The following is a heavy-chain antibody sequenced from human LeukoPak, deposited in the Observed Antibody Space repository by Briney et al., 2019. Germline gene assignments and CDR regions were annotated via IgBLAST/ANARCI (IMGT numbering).Heavy chain of an antibody. CDR1: GYTFTGYY. Sequence: GASVKVSCKASGYTFTGYYVHWVRQAPGQGLEWMGRIDPNNGGTNYAQKFQGRVTMTKDTSISTAYMEVNSLRSDDTAVYYCARGRDTAMVMFDYWGQGTLVTVSS. CDR2: IDPNNGGT. D-gene: IGHD5-18*01. J-gene: IGHJ4*02. CDR3: ARGRDTAMVMFDY. V-gene: IGHV1-2*06.